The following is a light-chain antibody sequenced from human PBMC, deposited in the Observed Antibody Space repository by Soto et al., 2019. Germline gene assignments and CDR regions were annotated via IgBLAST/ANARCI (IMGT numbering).Light chain of an antibody. Sequence: QSVLTQPAAVPGSRVQSITISCTGASGDVGGYNYVSWYQQHPGKAPKLIIYEVSNRPSGVSNRFSGSKSGNTASLTISGLQAEDETDYYCSSYTSSSTLVFGTGTKVTVL. CDR1: SGDVGGYNY. CDR3: SSYTSSSTLV. CDR2: EVS. J-gene: IGLJ1*01. V-gene: IGLV2-14*01.